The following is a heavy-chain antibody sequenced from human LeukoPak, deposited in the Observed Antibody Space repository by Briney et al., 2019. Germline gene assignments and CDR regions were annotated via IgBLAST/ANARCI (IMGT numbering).Heavy chain of an antibody. V-gene: IGHV3-48*03. CDR3: ARDEAFNWFDP. CDR1: GFTFSSYE. Sequence: GGSLRLSCAASGFTFSSYEMNWVRQAPGKWLEWVSYISSSGSTIYYADSVKGRFTISRDNAKNSLYLQMNSLRAEDTAVYYCARDEAFNWFDPWGQGTLVTVSS. J-gene: IGHJ5*02. CDR2: ISSSGSTI.